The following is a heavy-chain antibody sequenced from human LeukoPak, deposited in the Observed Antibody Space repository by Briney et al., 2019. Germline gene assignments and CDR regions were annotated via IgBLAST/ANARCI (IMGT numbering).Heavy chain of an antibody. CDR1: GGSISSGGYY. CDR2: IYYSVST. D-gene: IGHD3-16*01. J-gene: IGHJ3*02. CDR3: AREVDYLVRGTFDI. Sequence: SQTLSLTCTVSGGSISSGGYYWSWIRQHPGKGLEWIGYIYYSVSTYYNPSLKSRVIISVDTSKNQFSLKLSSVTAADTAVYYCAREVDYLVRGTFDIWGQGTMVTVSS. V-gene: IGHV4-31*03.